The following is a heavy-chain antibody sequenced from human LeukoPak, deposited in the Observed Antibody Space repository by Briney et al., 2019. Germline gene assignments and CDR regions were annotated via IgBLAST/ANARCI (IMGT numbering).Heavy chain of an antibody. Sequence: GGSLRLSCAYSEFPFRDYVMSWVRQAPGKGLEWVSYINHNAELIYYADSVKGRFTISRDNGKNSLYLQMNSLRDEDTAVYYCAADSDWAFHYWGQGTRVTVSS. J-gene: IGHJ4*02. CDR1: EFPFRDYV. D-gene: IGHD2-21*02. V-gene: IGHV3-48*02. CDR3: AADSDWAFHY. CDR2: INHNAELI.